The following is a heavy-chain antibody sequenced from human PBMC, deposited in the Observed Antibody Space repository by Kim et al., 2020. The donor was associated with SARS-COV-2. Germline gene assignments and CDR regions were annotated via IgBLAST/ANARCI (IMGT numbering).Heavy chain of an antibody. CDR1: GYSFTSYW. V-gene: IGHV5-10-1*01. CDR3: ARSGYSSGWFDY. D-gene: IGHD6-19*01. CDR2: IGPSDSYT. J-gene: IGHJ4*02. Sequence: GESLKISCKGSGYSFTSYWISWVRQMPGKGLEWMGRIGPSDSYTNYSPSFQGHVTISADKSISTAYLQWSSLKASDTAMYYCARSGYSSGWFDYWGQGTLVTVSS.